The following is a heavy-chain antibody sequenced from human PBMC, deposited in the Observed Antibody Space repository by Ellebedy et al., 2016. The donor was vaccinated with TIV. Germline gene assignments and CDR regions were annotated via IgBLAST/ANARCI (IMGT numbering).Heavy chain of an antibody. CDR2: INRDASER. J-gene: IGHJ4*02. CDR3: ASAPQNSGSYYYFNY. V-gene: IGHV3-7*01. D-gene: IGHD1-26*01. Sequence: GESLKISXAVSGFTFSSYWMSWVRQASGRGLEWVANINRDASERYYVDSVKGRFTISRDNAKNSLHLQMNSLGVADAAVYYCASAPQNSGSYYYFNYWGQGTLVTVSS. CDR1: GFTFSSYW.